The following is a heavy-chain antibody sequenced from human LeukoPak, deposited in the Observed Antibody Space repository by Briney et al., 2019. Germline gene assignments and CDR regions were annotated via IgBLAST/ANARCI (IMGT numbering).Heavy chain of an antibody. J-gene: IGHJ4*02. CDR3: ASSSGWYHRKLSSFDY. V-gene: IGHV3-33*01. CDR1: GFTFSSYG. D-gene: IGHD6-19*01. CDR2: IWYDGSNK. Sequence: GGSLRLSCAASGFTFSSYGMHWVRQAPGKGLEWVAVIWYDGSNKYYADSVKGRFTISRDNAKNSLYLQMNSLRAEDTAVYYCASSSGWYHRKLSSFDYWGQGTLVTVSS.